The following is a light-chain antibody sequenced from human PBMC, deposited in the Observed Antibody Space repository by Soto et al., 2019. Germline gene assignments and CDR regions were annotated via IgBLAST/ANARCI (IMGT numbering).Light chain of an antibody. Sequence: QSALTQPASVSGSPGQSITISCTDTSSDLGGYNFVSWFQQHPGKAPKLLIYDVRDRSSGVSSRFSGSKSGDTASLTISGLQAEDEADYYCSSYTTNSDYVFGTGTKLTVL. CDR2: DVR. CDR3: SSYTTNSDYV. V-gene: IGLV2-14*03. J-gene: IGLJ1*01. CDR1: SSDLGGYNF.